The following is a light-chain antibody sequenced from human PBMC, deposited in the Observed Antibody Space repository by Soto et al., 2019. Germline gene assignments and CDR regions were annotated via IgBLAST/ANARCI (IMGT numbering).Light chain of an antibody. CDR3: LQRSDWPPT. CDR2: SAS. Sequence: EVVLTQSPATLSLSPGERASLSCRASQSVGNDLVWYHQKRGQAPRVVIYSASNRATGIPARFSGRGSGTDFTLTISSLEPEDFAVYYCLQRSDWPPTFGGGTRVEFK. CDR1: QSVGND. J-gene: IGKJ4*01. V-gene: IGKV3-11*01.